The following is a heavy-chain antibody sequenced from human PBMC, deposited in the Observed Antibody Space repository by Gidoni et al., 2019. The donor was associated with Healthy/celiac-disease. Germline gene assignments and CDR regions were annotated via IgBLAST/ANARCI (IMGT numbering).Heavy chain of an antibody. D-gene: IGHD6-13*01. CDR1: GYSFTSYA. Sequence: QVHLVQSGSEFKKPGASVKVSRKVSGYSFTSYALTCVRQAPGQGLEWMGWINTNTGKPTYAQGFTGRFVVSLETSVSTAYLQSSRLKAEDTAVEYGARIAQLVRGAVGREYYYGMDVWGQGTTVTVSS. J-gene: IGHJ6*02. CDR2: INTNTGKP. V-gene: IGHV7-4-1*02. CDR3: ARIAQLVRGAVGREYYYGMDV.